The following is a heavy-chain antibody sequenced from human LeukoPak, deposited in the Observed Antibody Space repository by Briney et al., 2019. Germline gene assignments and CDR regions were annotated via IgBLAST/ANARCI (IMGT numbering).Heavy chain of an antibody. CDR3: ATDRGTTVVSKYYYYYGMDV. CDR1: GYTLTELS. CDR2: FDPEDGET. V-gene: IGHV1-24*01. Sequence: EASVKVSCKVSGYTLTELSMHWVRQAPGKGLEWMGGFDPEDGETIYAQKFQGRVTMTEDTSTDTAYTELSSLRSEDTAVYYCATDRGTTVVSKYYYYYGMDVWGQGTTVTVSS. D-gene: IGHD4-23*01. J-gene: IGHJ6*02.